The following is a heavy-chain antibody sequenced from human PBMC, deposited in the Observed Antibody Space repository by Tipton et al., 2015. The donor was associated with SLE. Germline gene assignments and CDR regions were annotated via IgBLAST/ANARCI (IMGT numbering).Heavy chain of an antibody. D-gene: IGHD3-16*01. CDR3: ARRDGGGYFDL. J-gene: IGHJ2*01. V-gene: IGHV4-31*03. Sequence: TLSLTCTVSGGSISSGGHYWSWIRQHPGKGLEWIGYIYYSGSTFYNPSLNSRVTISVDTPKNQFSLKLTSVTAADTAVYYCARRDGGGYFDLWGRGSLVTVSS. CDR1: GGSISSGGHY. CDR2: IYYSGST.